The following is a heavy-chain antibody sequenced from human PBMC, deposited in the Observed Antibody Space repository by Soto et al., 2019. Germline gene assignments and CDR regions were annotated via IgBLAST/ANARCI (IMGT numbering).Heavy chain of an antibody. CDR1: GYTLTELS. V-gene: IGHV1-24*01. Sequence: QVQLVQSGAEVKKPGASVKVSSKVSGYTLTELSMHWVRQAPGKGLEWMGGFDPEDGETIYAQKFQGRVTMTEDTSTDTAYRELSSLRSEDTAVYYCATVMITFGGVIAPNAFDIWGQGTMVTVSS. J-gene: IGHJ3*02. CDR2: FDPEDGET. CDR3: ATVMITFGGVIAPNAFDI. D-gene: IGHD3-16*02.